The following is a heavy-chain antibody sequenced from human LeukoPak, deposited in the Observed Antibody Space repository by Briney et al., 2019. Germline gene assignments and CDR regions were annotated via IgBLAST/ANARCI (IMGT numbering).Heavy chain of an antibody. CDR3: ANLAPVREELLRY. CDR1: EFIFSSYA. Sequence: GGSLRLSCAASEFIFSSYAMHWVRQAPGKGLEWVAVISYDGSNEYYADFVKGRFTISRDNSKNTLYLQMNSLRAEDTAVYYCANLAPVREELLRYWGQGTLVTVSS. D-gene: IGHD3-10*01. J-gene: IGHJ4*02. CDR2: ISYDGSNE. V-gene: IGHV3-30*04.